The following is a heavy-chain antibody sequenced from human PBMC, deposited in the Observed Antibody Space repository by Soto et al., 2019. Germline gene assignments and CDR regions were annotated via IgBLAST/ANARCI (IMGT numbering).Heavy chain of an antibody. CDR2: ISPYNGNT. Sequence: QIQLVQSGAEVKEPGASVKVSCKASGYTFSTYGITWVRQAPGQGLEWLGWISPYNGNTDYAQNLQNRVTPTTDTSANTAYMELRSLRSDATAVYYCERGYSSGPFDYWGQGTLVTASS. V-gene: IGHV1-18*01. CDR3: ERGYSSGPFDY. CDR1: GYTFSTYG. D-gene: IGHD6-19*01. J-gene: IGHJ4*02.